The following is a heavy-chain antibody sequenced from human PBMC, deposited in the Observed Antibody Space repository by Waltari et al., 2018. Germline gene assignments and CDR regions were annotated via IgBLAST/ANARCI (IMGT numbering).Heavy chain of an antibody. CDR1: GGSFSGYY. CDR2: IHHRGST. V-gene: IGHV4-34*01. D-gene: IGHD6-19*01. CDR3: ARGAWIAVAGLGY. Sequence: QVQLQQWGAGLLKPSETLSLTCAVYGGSFSGYYWSWIRQPPGKGLEWIGEIHHRGSTNENPSLKSRVTISVDTAKNQFSLKLSSVTAADTAVYYWARGAWIAVAGLGYWGQGTLVTVSS. J-gene: IGHJ4*02.